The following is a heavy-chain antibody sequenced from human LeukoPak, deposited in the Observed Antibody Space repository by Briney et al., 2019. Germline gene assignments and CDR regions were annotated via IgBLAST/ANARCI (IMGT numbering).Heavy chain of an antibody. CDR2: INPSGGST. D-gene: IGHD3-9*01. CDR1: GYTFTSYY. V-gene: IGHV1-46*01. J-gene: IGHJ4*02. CDR3: ASGVLRYFDWFF. Sequence: ASVKVSCKASGYTFTSYYMHWVRQAPGQGLEWMGIINPSGGSTSYAQKFQGRVTMTRDMSTSTVYTELSSLRSEDTAVYYCASGVLRYFDWFFWGQGTLVTVSS.